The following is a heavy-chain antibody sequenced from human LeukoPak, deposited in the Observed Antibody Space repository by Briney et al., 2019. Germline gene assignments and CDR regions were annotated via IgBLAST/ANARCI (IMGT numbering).Heavy chain of an antibody. V-gene: IGHV3-53*01. J-gene: IGHJ4*02. CDR1: GFTVSSNY. CDR2: IYSGGNT. CDR3: AGSPGTFATIYY. Sequence: GGSLRLSCAASGFTVSSNYMTWVRQAPGKGLEWVSLIYSGGNTYYADSVKGRFTISRDNSKNTLYLQMNSLRGEDTAVYYCAGSPGTFATIYYWGQGTLVTVSS. D-gene: IGHD3-3*01.